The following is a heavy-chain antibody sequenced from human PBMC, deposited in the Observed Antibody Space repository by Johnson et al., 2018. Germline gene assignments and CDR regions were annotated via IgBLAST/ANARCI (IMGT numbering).Heavy chain of an antibody. CDR1: GFAFSSYV. J-gene: IGHJ1*01. V-gene: IGHV3-47*02. Sequence: VQLVQSGGGLVQPGGSLRPSCAASGFAFSSYVLHWVRRAPGKGPEWVSAIGTGGDTYYADSVMGRFTMSRDNAKKSLYLQINSLIAEDMAAWGGPYDSSGYYYFQHWGQGTLVTVSS. CDR2: IGTGGDT. CDR3: PYDSSGYYYFQH. D-gene: IGHD3-22*01.